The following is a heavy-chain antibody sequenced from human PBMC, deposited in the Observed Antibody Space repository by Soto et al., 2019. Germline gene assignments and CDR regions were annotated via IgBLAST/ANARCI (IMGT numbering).Heavy chain of an antibody. J-gene: IGHJ3*02. CDR2: IIPIFGTA. CDR1: GGTFSSYA. Sequence: SVKVSCKASGGTFSSYAISWVRQAPGQGLEWMGGIIPIFGTANYAQKFQGRVTITADESTSTAYMELSSLRSEDTAVYYCARDRVNYYDSSGYYYDAFDIWGQGTMVTVSS. D-gene: IGHD3-22*01. V-gene: IGHV1-69*13. CDR3: ARDRVNYYDSSGYYYDAFDI.